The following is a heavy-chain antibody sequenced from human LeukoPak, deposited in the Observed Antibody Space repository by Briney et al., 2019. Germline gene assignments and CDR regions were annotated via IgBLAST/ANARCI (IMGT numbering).Heavy chain of an antibody. CDR3: ARSYSYDNWFDP. Sequence: PSQTLSLTCTVSGVSISSGGYYCSSIRQHPGKGLEWIGYISYSGTTYCNPSLKSRVTISIDTSKSQFSLKLSSVTAADTAVYYCARSYSYDNWFDPWGQGTLVTVSS. V-gene: IGHV4-31*03. CDR2: ISYSGTT. D-gene: IGHD5-12*01. J-gene: IGHJ5*02. CDR1: GVSISSGGYY.